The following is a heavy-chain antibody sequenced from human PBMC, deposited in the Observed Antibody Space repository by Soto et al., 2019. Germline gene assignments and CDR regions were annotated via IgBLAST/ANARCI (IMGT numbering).Heavy chain of an antibody. D-gene: IGHD1-1*01. V-gene: IGHV4-4*07. CDR3: VRDGTKTLRDWFDP. J-gene: IGHJ5*02. CDR1: GASISGFY. Sequence: SETLSLTCTVSGASISGFYWSWIRKSAVKGLEWIGRIYATGTTDYNPSLKSRVMMSVDTSKKQFSLKLRSVTAADTDVYYCVRDGTKTLRDWFDPWGQGISVTVSS. CDR2: IYATGTT.